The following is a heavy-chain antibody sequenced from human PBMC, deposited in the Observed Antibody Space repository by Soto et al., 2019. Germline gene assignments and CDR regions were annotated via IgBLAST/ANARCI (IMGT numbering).Heavy chain of an antibody. D-gene: IGHD6-6*01. CDR2: TRSNGEYT. Sequence: DVQVVESGGGLVQRGGSLRLSCAGSGFTFSNYAMTWVRQAPGKGLEWVSTTRSNGEYTYYADSVKGRFTVSRDNSQNALFLEMSSLRAEDTAVYYCAKESMSVAVSASRVYGMDVWCQGTTVTVSS. CDR3: AKESMSVAVSASRVYGMDV. CDR1: GFTFSNYA. J-gene: IGHJ6*02. V-gene: IGHV3-23*04.